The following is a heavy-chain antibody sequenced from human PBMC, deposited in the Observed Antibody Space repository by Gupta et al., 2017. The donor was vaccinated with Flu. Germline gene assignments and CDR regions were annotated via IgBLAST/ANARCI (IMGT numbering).Heavy chain of an antibody. D-gene: IGHD4-17*01. CDR3: IKRLAVRNYFDS. CDR1: GDSVSSSSW. Sequence: QVQLQESGPGLVKPSGTLSLTCAVSGDSVSSSSWWSWVRQSPGKGLEWIGEIYHTGSTNYTPSLKSRVTISLDKSKNRFSLEVKSVTAADTAVYFCIKRLAVRNYFDSWGQGTLVTVSS. V-gene: IGHV4-4*02. CDR2: IYHTGST. J-gene: IGHJ4*02.